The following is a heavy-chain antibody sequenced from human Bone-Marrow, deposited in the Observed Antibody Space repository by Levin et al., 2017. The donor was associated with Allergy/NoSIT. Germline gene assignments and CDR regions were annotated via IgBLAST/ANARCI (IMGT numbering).Heavy chain of an antibody. CDR1: GFASSDYY. J-gene: IGHJ2*01. CDR3: AREKGVLVMTREDYYFDL. D-gene: IGHD2-8*02. CDR2: ISTDGTDM. V-gene: IGHV3-11*01. Sequence: GGSLRLSCAASGFASSDYYMSWIRQAPGKGLEWVSYISTDGTDMYYADSVKGRFTISRDNARNSLFLQMNSLRAEDTAVYYCAREKGVLVMTREDYYFDLWGRGTLVTVSS.